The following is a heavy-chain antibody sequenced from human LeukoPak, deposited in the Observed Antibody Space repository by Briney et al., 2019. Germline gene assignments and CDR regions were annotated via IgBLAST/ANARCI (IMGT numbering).Heavy chain of an antibody. CDR2: IYPGDSDI. CDR3: ARRSGGSYWYYFDY. Sequence: PGESLKISCKGSGYSFTSYWIAWVRQMPGKGLEWMGIIYPGDSDIRYGPSFQGQATISADKSISTAYLQWSSLKASDTAMYYCARRSGGSYWYYFDYWGQGTLVTVSS. D-gene: IGHD1-26*01. V-gene: IGHV5-51*01. CDR1: GYSFTSYW. J-gene: IGHJ4*02.